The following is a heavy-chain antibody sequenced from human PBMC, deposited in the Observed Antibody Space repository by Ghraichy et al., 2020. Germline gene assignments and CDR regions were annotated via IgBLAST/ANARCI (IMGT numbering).Heavy chain of an antibody. J-gene: IGHJ6*02. CDR3: AKDDLFASYGMDV. D-gene: IGHD3-10*02. Sequence: LSLTCEASGFTFSSYGMHWVRQAPGKGLEWVAFIRYDGSNKYYAESVKGRFTISRDNSKNTLYLQMNSLTAEDTSVYYCAKDDLFASYGMDVWGQGTTFTVSS. CDR2: IRYDGSNK. V-gene: IGHV3-30*02. CDR1: GFTFSSYG.